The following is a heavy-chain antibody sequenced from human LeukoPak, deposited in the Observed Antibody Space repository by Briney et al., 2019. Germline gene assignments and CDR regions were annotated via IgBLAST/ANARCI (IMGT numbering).Heavy chain of an antibody. CDR3: AKDRSSSWYARDDY. CDR1: GFTFSSYA. D-gene: IGHD6-13*01. CDR2: ISGSGGST. V-gene: IGHV3-23*01. J-gene: IGHJ4*02. Sequence: LSGGSLRLSCAASGFTFSSYAMSWVRQAPGKGLEWVSAISGSGGSTYNADSVKGRFTISRDNSRNTLYLQMNSLRAEDTAVYYCAKDRSSSWYARDDYWGQGTLVTVSS.